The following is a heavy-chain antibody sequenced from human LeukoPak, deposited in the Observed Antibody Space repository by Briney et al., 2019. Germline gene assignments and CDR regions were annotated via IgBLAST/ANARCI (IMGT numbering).Heavy chain of an antibody. CDR3: ARVTTYSSSSAADY. Sequence: GRSLRLSCAASGFTFSSYAMHWVRQAPGKGLEWVAVISYDGSNKYYADSVKGRFTISRDNSKNTLYLQMNSLRAEDTAVYYCARVTTYSSSSAADYWGQGTLVTVSS. V-gene: IGHV3-30-3*01. CDR2: ISYDGSNK. D-gene: IGHD6-6*01. CDR1: GFTFSSYA. J-gene: IGHJ4*02.